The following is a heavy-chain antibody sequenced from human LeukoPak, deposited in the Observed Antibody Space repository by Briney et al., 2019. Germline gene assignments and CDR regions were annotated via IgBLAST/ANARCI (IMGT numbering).Heavy chain of an antibody. CDR2: IYYSGST. V-gene: IGHV4-39*07. D-gene: IGHD3-22*01. J-gene: IGHJ5*02. CDR3: ARGATYYYDSSGYYLGCFDP. Sequence: SETLSLTCTVSGGSISSSNYYWGWIRQPPGKGLEWIGSIYYSGSTYSNPSLKSRVSISVDTSKNQLSLKLSSVTAADTAVYYCARGATYYYDSSGYYLGCFDPWGQGSLVTVSS. CDR1: GGSISSSNYY.